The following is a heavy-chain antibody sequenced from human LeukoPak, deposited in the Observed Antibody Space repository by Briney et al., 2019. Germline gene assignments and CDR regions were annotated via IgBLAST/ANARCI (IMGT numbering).Heavy chain of an antibody. V-gene: IGHV3-23*01. J-gene: IGHJ4*02. D-gene: IGHD3-10*01. CDR3: ARDGSGSDHHFDY. CDR1: GFTFSSYA. CDR2: ISGSGGST. Sequence: GGSLRLSCAASGFTFSSYAMSWVRQAPGKGLEWVSAISGSGGSTYYAGSVKGRFTISRDNAMNTLYLQMNSLKAEDTAVYYCARDGSGSDHHFDYWGQGTLVTVSS.